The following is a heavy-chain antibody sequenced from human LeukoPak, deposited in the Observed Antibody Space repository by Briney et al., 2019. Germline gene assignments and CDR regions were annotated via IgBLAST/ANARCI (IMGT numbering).Heavy chain of an antibody. CDR3: AKDFGGDAFDI. J-gene: IGHJ3*02. CDR1: GFTVSSNY. Sequence: GGSLRLSYAASGFTVSSNYMSWVRQAPGKGLEWVSAISGSGGSTYYADSVKGRFTISRDNSKNTLYLQMNSLRAEDTAVYYCAKDFGGDAFDIWGQGTMVTVSS. CDR2: ISGSGGST. D-gene: IGHD3-10*01. V-gene: IGHV3-23*01.